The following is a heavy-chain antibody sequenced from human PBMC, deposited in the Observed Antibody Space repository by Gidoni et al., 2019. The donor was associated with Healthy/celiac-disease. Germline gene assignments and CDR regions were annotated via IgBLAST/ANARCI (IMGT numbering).Heavy chain of an antibody. Sequence: EVQLVESGGGLVQTGGSLRLSCAASGFPCSSYSMNWVRQAPGKGLAWVASSSSSSSYIYYEDSVKGRFTISRDNAKNSLYLQMNSLRAEDTAVYYCARDYYDSSGYYYFDYWGQGTLVTVSS. CDR1: GFPCSSYS. CDR3: ARDYYDSSGYYYFDY. CDR2: SSSSSSYI. D-gene: IGHD3-22*01. J-gene: IGHJ4*02. V-gene: IGHV3-21*01.